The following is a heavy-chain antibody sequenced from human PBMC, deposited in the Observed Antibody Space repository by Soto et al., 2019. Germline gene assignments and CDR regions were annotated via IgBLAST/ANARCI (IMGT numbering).Heavy chain of an antibody. Sequence: QVQLVESGGGVVQPGRSLRLSCAASGFTFSSYAMHWVRQAPGKGLEWVAVISYDGSNKYYADSVKGRFTISRDNSKNTLYLQMNSLRAEATAVYYCARGTVVVVAARVTVNYYGMDVWAQGTTVTVSS. V-gene: IGHV3-30-3*01. CDR2: ISYDGSNK. CDR1: GFTFSSYA. CDR3: ARGTVVVVAARVTVNYYGMDV. J-gene: IGHJ6*02. D-gene: IGHD2-15*01.